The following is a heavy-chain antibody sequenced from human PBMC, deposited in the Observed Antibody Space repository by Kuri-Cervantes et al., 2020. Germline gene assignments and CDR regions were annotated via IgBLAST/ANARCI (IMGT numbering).Heavy chain of an antibody. CDR2: ITWDGGST. J-gene: IGHJ3*02. CDR3: VRLGNAFDI. D-gene: IGHD3-16*01. Sequence: GESLKISCAASGFTFSSYAMSWVRQAPGKGLEWVSLITWDGGSTFYSDSVKGRFTISRDDSKNTLYLQMNSLRHEDTSMYYCVRLGNAFDIWGQGTLVTVSS. V-gene: IGHV3-23*01. CDR1: GFTFSSYA.